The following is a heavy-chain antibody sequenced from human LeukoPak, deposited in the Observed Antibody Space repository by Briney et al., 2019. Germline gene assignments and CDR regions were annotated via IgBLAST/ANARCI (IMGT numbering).Heavy chain of an antibody. CDR2: INPNSGGT. CDR1: GYTFTGYY. Sequence: GASVKVSCKASGYTFTGYYMHWVRQAPGQGLEWMGWINPNSGGTNYAQKFQGRVTMTRDMSTSTVYMELSSLRSEDTAVYYCARSHIQSPRYCSGGSCWWSYYYYMDVWGKGTTVTVSS. CDR3: ARSHIQSPRYCSGGSCWWSYYYYMDV. D-gene: IGHD2-15*01. V-gene: IGHV1-2*02. J-gene: IGHJ6*03.